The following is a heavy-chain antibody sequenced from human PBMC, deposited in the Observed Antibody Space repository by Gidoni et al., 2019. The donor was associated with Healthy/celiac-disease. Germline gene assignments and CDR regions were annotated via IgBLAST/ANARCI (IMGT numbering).Heavy chain of an antibody. J-gene: IGHJ4*02. D-gene: IGHD1-26*01. V-gene: IGHV3-48*02. CDR3: ARAGLVGAPFSDY. Sequence: EVQLVESGGGLVQPGVCLRLSCAAHGFTFSSYSMNWVRQAPGKGLGWVSYISSSSSTIYYADSVKGRFTISRDNAKNSLYLQMNSLRDEDTAVYYCARAGLVGAPFSDYWGQGTLVTVSS. CDR2: ISSSSSTI. CDR1: GFTFSSYS.